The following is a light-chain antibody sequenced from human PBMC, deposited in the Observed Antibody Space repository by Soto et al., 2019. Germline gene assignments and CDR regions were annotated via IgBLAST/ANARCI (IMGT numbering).Light chain of an antibody. V-gene: IGKV1-5*03. J-gene: IGKJ1*01. CDR2: KAS. CDR1: QSISTW. CDR3: QQYSSYWT. Sequence: DIPMTQSPSTLPASVGDRVTITCRASQSISTWLAWYQQKPGKAPSLLIYKASYLASGVPSRFSGGGSGTEFTLTISSLQPDDFATYYCQQYSSYWTFGQGTKVEIK.